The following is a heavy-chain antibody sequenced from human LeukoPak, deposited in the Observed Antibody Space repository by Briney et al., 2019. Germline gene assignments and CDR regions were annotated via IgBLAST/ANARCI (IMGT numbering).Heavy chain of an antibody. CDR2: VYPGDSDT. CDR1: GYTFSDYW. J-gene: IGHJ4*02. D-gene: IGHD2-2*02. CDR3: ARSQGLYGAADY. Sequence: KPGESLKISCKASGYTFSDYWIGWVRQMPGQGLEWMGIVYPGDSDTRYSPSFQGHVTISADKSINTAYLQWSGLQASDNAIYFCARSQGLYGAADYWGQGTLV. V-gene: IGHV5-51*01.